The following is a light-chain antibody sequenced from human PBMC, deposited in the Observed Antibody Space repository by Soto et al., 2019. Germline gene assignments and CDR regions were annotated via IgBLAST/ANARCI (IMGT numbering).Light chain of an antibody. CDR2: GAS. Sequence: EIVLTQSPATLSLSPGERATLSCRASQSVSNYLAWYQQKPGQAPRLLIYGASNRATGIPARFTGSGSGKDFTLTIRSLEPEDIAVYYCQHRGEWPRTFGQRTKLEIK. V-gene: IGKV3-11*01. CDR1: QSVSNY. J-gene: IGKJ2*01. CDR3: QHRGEWPRT.